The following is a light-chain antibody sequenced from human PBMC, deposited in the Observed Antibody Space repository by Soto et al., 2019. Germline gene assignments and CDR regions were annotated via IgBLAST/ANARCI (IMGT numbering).Light chain of an antibody. CDR3: QTWDTGARVV. V-gene: IGLV4-69*01. CDR2: LSSDGSH. J-gene: IGLJ2*01. Sequence: QLVLTQSPSASASLGASVKLTRTLSSGHSSYAIAWHQQQPEKGPRYLMKLSSDGSHSKGDGIPDRFSGSSSGAERYLTISSLQSEDEADYYCQTWDTGARVVFGGGTKVTVL. CDR1: SGHSSYA.